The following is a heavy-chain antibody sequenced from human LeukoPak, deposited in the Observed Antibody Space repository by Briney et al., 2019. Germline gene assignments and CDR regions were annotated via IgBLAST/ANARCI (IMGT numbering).Heavy chain of an antibody. D-gene: IGHD5-18*01. J-gene: IGHJ3*02. CDR1: GGTFSSYA. V-gene: IGHV1-2*04. CDR3: ARAGGYSYDHNPSAFDI. Sequence: ASVKVSCKASGGTFSSYAISWVRQAPGQGLEWMGWINPNSGGTNYAQKFQGWVTMTRDTSISTAYMELSRLRSDDTAVYYCARAGGYSYDHNPSAFDIWGQGTMVTVSS. CDR2: INPNSGGT.